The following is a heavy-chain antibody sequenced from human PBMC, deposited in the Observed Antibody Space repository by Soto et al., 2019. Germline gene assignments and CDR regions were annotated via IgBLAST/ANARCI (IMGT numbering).Heavy chain of an antibody. CDR2: ISAYNGNT. J-gene: IGHJ4*02. CDR3: ARDLRFIVLVPAAMGSSRKYPPPRDF. D-gene: IGHD2-2*01. V-gene: IGHV1-18*01. Sequence: GASVKVSCKASGYTFTSYAMSWVRQAPGQRLEWMGWISAYNGNTKYAQKLQGRVTMTTDTSTSTAYMELRSLRSDDTAVYYCARDLRFIVLVPAAMGSSRKYPPPRDFWGQGTLVTVSS. CDR1: GYTFTSYA.